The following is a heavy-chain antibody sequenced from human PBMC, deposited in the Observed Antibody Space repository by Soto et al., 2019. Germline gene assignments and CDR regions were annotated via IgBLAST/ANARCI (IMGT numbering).Heavy chain of an antibody. CDR2: IIPIFGTA. CDR3: ARQWELLHLDRYFDL. Sequence: QVQLVQSGAEVKKPGSSVKVSCKASGGTFSSYAISWVRQAPGQGLEWMGGIIPIFGTANYAQQFQGRVTITADESTSTAYMELSSLRADETAVYYCARQWELLHLDRYFDLWGRGTLVTVSS. D-gene: IGHD1-26*01. V-gene: IGHV1-69*01. CDR1: GGTFSSYA. J-gene: IGHJ2*01.